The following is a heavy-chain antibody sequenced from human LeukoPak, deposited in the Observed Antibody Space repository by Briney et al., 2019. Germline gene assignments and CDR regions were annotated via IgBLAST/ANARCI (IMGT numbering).Heavy chain of an antibody. Sequence: SETLSLTCTVSGGSISSYYWSWLRQPPGKGLEWIGYIYYSGSTNYNPSLKSRVTISVDTSKNQFSLKLSSVTAADTAVYYCARGFPYSCGGSCYMYYFDYWGQGTLVTVSS. CDR1: GGSISSYY. V-gene: IGHV4-59*01. D-gene: IGHD2-15*01. J-gene: IGHJ4*02. CDR2: IYYSGST. CDR3: ARGFPYSCGGSCYMYYFDY.